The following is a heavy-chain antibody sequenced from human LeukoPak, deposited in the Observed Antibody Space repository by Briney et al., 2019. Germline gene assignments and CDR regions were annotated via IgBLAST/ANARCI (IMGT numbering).Heavy chain of an antibody. D-gene: IGHD4-17*01. V-gene: IGHV4-59*01. Sequence: SETLSLTCTVSGGSISSYYWSWTRQPPGKGLEWIGYIYYSGSTNYNPSLKSRVTISVDTSKNQFSLKLSSVTAADTAVYYCASSNYGVFDAFDIWGQGTMVTVSS. CDR2: IYYSGST. CDR1: GGSISSYY. J-gene: IGHJ3*02. CDR3: ASSNYGVFDAFDI.